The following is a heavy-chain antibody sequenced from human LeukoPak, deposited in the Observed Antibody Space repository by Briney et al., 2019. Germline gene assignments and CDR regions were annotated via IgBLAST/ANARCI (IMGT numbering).Heavy chain of an antibody. D-gene: IGHD4-17*01. J-gene: IGHJ6*02. CDR2: IHSDGTT. CDR1: EFSVSHNY. CDR3: GRDGSATVTTSLLYPYYCGMDV. Sequence: GGSLRLSCAASEFSVSHNYMSWVRQAPGKGLEWVSVIHSDGTTHYADSVKGRFTISRDNSKNTLYLQMNSLTAEDTAVYYCGRDGSATVTTSLLYPYYCGMDVWGQGTTVTVSS. V-gene: IGHV3-53*05.